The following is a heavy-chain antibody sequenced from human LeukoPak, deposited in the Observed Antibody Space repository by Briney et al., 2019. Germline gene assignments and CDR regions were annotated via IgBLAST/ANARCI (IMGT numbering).Heavy chain of an antibody. CDR1: GFTFSSYA. CDR3: AKEHFLRYSYGYDY. J-gene: IGHJ4*02. Sequence: PGGSLRLPCAASGFTFSSYAMSWVRQAPGKGLEWVSAISGSGGSTYYADSVKGRFTISRDNSKNTLYLQMNSLRAEDTAVYYCAKEHFLRYSYGYDYWGQGTLVTVSS. V-gene: IGHV3-23*01. D-gene: IGHD5-18*01. CDR2: ISGSGGST.